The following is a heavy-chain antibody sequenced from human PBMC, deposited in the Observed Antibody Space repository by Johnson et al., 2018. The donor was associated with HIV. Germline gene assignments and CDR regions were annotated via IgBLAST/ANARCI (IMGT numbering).Heavy chain of an antibody. D-gene: IGHD3-22*01. CDR1: GLNVSSTY. J-gene: IGHJ3*02. V-gene: IGHV3-7*01. CDR3: ARANFNYYDSSGPDGHDAFDI. Sequence: MQLVESGGGVVRPGGSLRLSCAASGLNVSSTYMSWVRQAPGKGLEWVANIKQDGSEKYYVDSVKGRFTISRDNAKNSLYLQMNSLRAEDTAVYYCARANFNYYDSSGPDGHDAFDIWGQGTIVTVSS. CDR2: IKQDGSEK.